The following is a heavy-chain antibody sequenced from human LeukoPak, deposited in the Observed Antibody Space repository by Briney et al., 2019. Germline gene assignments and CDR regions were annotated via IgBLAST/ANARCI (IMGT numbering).Heavy chain of an antibody. CDR1: GYTFTGYY. CDR2: INPNSGGT. CDR3: ARGRSYDILTGYSKWYNWFDP. J-gene: IGHJ5*02. Sequence: ASVKVSCKASGYTFTGYYMHWVRQAPGQGLEWMGRINPNSGGTNYAQKFQGRVTMTGDTSISTAYMELSRLRSDDTAVYYCARGRSYDILTGYSKWYNWFDPWGQGTLVTVSS. V-gene: IGHV1-2*06. D-gene: IGHD3-9*01.